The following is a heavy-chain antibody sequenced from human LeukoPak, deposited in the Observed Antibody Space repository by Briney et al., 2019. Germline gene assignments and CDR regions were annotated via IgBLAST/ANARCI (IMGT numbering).Heavy chain of an antibody. CDR3: ARVPADLAVAFDY. CDR1: GYTFTGYY. CDR2: ISPNSGGT. D-gene: IGHD6-19*01. V-gene: IGHV1-2*06. Sequence: ASVKVSCKASGYTFTGYYMHWVRQAPGQGLEWMGRISPNSGGTNYAQKFQGRVTMTRDTSISTAYMELSRLRSDDTAVYYCARVPADLAVAFDYWGQGTLVTVSS. J-gene: IGHJ4*02.